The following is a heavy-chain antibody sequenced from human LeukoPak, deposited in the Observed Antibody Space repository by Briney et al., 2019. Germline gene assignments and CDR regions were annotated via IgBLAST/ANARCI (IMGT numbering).Heavy chain of an antibody. V-gene: IGHV3-21*01. CDR2: ISSSSSYI. Sequence: GGSLRLSCAASGFTFSSYSMNWVRQATGKGLEWVSSISSSSSYIYYADSVKGRFTISRDNAKNSLYLQMNSLRAEDTAVYYCARISVVPAAGFDYWGQGTLVTVSS. CDR1: GFTFSSYS. D-gene: IGHD2-2*01. J-gene: IGHJ4*02. CDR3: ARISVVPAAGFDY.